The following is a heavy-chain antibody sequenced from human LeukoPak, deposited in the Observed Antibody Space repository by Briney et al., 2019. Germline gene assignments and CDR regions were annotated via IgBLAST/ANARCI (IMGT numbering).Heavy chain of an antibody. J-gene: IGHJ4*02. CDR1: GFTFSSYA. CDR3: ARAQRNYYDSSCYLFY. V-gene: IGHV3-30*02. CDR2: IRYDGSNK. D-gene: IGHD3-22*01. Sequence: PGGSLRLSCAASGFTFSSYAMHWVRQSPGKGLQWVAFIRYDGSNKYYADSVKGRFTISRDNSKNTLYLQMNSLRTDDTAVYYCARAQRNYYDSSCYLFYWGQGTLVTVSS.